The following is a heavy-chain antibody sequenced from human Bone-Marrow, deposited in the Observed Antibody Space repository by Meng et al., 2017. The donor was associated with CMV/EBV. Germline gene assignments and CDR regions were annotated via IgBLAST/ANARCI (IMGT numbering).Heavy chain of an antibody. V-gene: IGHV3-23*01. J-gene: IGHJ4*02. CDR3: VKDVGYSSSTTCPFDY. Sequence: GESLKISCSASGFTFSSYGMAWVRRAPGKGLEWVSSISSDTRNTHYADSVKGRLTISRDNSRDTLYLEMNSLIAEDTAVYYCVKDVGYSSSTTCPFDYWGQGTLVTFSS. D-gene: IGHD2-2*01. CDR1: GFTFSSYG. CDR2: ISSDTRNT.